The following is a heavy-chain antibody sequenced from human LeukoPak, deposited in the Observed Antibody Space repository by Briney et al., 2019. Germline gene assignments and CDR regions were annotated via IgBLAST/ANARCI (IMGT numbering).Heavy chain of an antibody. V-gene: IGHV3-23*01. CDR2: ISGSGGST. Sequence: GGSLRLSCAASGFTFSSNWMHWVRQAPGKGLEWVSAISGSGGSTYYADSVKGRFTISRDNSKNTLYLQMNSLRAEDTAVYYCAKDYLVGATVAYYFDYWGQGTLVTVSS. D-gene: IGHD1-26*01. CDR1: GFTFSSNW. CDR3: AKDYLVGATVAYYFDY. J-gene: IGHJ4*02.